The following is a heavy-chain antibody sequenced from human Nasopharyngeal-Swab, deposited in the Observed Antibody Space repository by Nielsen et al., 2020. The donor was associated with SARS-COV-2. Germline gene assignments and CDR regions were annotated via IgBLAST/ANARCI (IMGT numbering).Heavy chain of an antibody. V-gene: IGHV3-74*01. CDR3: ARGAIVGATIDI. J-gene: IGHJ3*02. Sequence: GESLKISCVASGFTFSSHWMHWVRQAPGKGLVWVSRINSDGSSTSYADSVKDRFTISRDNAENMLSLQMNSLRAEDTAVYYCARGAIVGATIDIWGQRTMVTVSS. CDR1: GFTFSSHW. CDR2: INSDGSST. D-gene: IGHD1-26*01.